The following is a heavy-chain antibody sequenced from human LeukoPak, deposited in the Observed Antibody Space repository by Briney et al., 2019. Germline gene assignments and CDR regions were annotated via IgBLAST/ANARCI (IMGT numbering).Heavy chain of an antibody. CDR1: GFTFSSYW. CDR3: VREGYCSGGSCYSDY. J-gene: IGHJ4*02. D-gene: IGHD2-15*01. CDR2: IYSGGGT. Sequence: GGSLRLSCAASGFTFSSYWMHWVRQAPGKGLVWVSLIYSGGGTYYADSVKGRFTISRDNSKNTLYLQMNSLRAEDTALYYCVREGYCSGGSCYSDYWGQGTLVTVSS. V-gene: IGHV3-66*01.